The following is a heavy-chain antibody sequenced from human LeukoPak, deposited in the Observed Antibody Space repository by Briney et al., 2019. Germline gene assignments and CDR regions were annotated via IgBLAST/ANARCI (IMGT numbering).Heavy chain of an antibody. CDR3: ARIEYYDILTGYLTLDAFDI. CDR1: GFTFSIYA. J-gene: IGHJ3*02. V-gene: IGHV3-23*01. CDR2: ISGNGDST. D-gene: IGHD3-9*01. Sequence: GGSLRLSCAASGFTFSIYAMSWVRQAPGKGLEWVSDISGNGDSTYYADSVKGRFTISRDNSKNTLYLQMNSLRAEDTAVYYCARIEYYDILTGYLTLDAFDIWGQGTMVTVSS.